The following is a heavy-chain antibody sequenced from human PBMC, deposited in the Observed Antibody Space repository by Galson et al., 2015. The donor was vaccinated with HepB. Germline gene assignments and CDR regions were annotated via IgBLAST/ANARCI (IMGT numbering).Heavy chain of an antibody. Sequence: SLRLSCAASGFTFSAFAMSWVRQAPGKGLEWVSGVEKDSSGTYYADSVKGRFTISRDNSKNTLHLQVNSLRAEDTAVYYCAKQAGNLIRSWHFDYWGQGSLVIVSS. CDR3: AKQAGNLIRSWHFDY. CDR2: VEKDSSGT. J-gene: IGHJ4*02. CDR1: GFTFSAFA. V-gene: IGHV3-23*03. D-gene: IGHD4-17*01.